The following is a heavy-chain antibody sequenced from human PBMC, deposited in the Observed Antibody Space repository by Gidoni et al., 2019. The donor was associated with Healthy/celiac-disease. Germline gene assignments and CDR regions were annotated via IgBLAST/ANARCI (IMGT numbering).Heavy chain of an antibody. J-gene: IGHJ6*02. V-gene: IGHV3-23*01. CDR2: ISGSGGST. D-gene: IGHD2-15*01. CDR3: AKKGGGYCSGGSCYSGYYYYGMDV. CDR1: GFNFSSYA. Sequence: EVQLLESGGGLVQPGGSLRLSCAASGFNFSSYAMSWVRQAPGKGLEWVSAISGSGGSTYYADSVKGRFTSSRDNSKNTLYLQMNSLRAEDTAVYYCAKKGGGYCSGGSCYSGYYYYGMDVWGQGTTVTVSS.